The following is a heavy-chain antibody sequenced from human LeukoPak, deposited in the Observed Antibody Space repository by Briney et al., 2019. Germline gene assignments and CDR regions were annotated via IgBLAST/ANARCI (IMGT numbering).Heavy chain of an antibody. D-gene: IGHD6-6*01. V-gene: IGHV3-30*04. CDR2: ISYDGSNK. CDR1: GITFSSYA. Sequence: GRSLRLSCAASGITFSSYAMHWVRQAPGKGLEWVAVISYDGSNKYYADSVKGRFTISRDNSKNTLYLQMNSLRAEDTAVYYCARGQLVGNWGQGTLVTVSS. J-gene: IGHJ4*02. CDR3: ARGQLVGN.